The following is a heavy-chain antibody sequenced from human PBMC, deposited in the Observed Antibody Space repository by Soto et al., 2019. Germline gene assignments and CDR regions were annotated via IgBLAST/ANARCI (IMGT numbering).Heavy chain of an antibody. CDR1: GGSISSGDYY. V-gene: IGHV4-30-4*08. D-gene: IGHD3-3*02. Sequence: QVQLQESGPGLVKPSQTLSLTCTVSGGSISSGDYYWSWLRQPPGKGLEWIGDFNYSGSTYYNPSLMIRVTISVDTSKRQGSLKLSSVPAAGTAVYYCARASPVVSGVWGQGNTVTVCS. CDR3: ARASPVVSGV. CDR2: FNYSGST. J-gene: IGHJ6*02.